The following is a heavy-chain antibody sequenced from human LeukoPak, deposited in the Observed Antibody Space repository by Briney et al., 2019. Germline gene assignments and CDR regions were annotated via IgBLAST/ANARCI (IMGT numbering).Heavy chain of an antibody. CDR2: IYYSGST. D-gene: IGHD2-2*01. CDR1: GGSISSGGYY. V-gene: IGHV4-31*03. J-gene: IGHJ4*02. Sequence: PSETLSLTCTVSGGSISSGGYYWSWIRQHPGKGLEWIGYIYYSGSTYYNPSLKSRVTISVDTSKNQFSLKLSSVTAADTAVYYCATTAVVPAAYVRYYFDYRGQGTLVTVSS. CDR3: ATTAVVPAAYVRYYFDY.